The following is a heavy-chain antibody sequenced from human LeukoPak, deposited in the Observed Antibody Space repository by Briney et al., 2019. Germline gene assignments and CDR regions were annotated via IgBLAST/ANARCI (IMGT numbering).Heavy chain of an antibody. Sequence: PGGSLRLSCAASGFTFTTYWMSWVRQAPGKGLEWVAVISYDGSNKYYADSVKGRFTISRDNSKNTLYLQMNSLRAEDTAVYYCAKDKSMTDFWSGYPDYWGQGTLVTVSS. D-gene: IGHD3-3*01. CDR3: AKDKSMTDFWSGYPDY. V-gene: IGHV3-30*18. J-gene: IGHJ4*02. CDR2: ISYDGSNK. CDR1: GFTFTTYW.